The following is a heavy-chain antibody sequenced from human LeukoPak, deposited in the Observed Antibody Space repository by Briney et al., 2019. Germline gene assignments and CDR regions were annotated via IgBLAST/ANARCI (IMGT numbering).Heavy chain of an antibody. V-gene: IGHV4-59*01. CDR1: GGSISSYY. Sequence: SETLSLTCTVSGGSISSYYWSWIRQPPGKGLEWIGYIYYSGSTNYNPSLKSRVTISVDTSKNQFSLKLSSVTAADTAVYYCARVTYSSPSYFDYWGQGTLVTVSS. D-gene: IGHD6-6*01. J-gene: IGHJ4*02. CDR3: ARVTYSSPSYFDY. CDR2: IYYSGST.